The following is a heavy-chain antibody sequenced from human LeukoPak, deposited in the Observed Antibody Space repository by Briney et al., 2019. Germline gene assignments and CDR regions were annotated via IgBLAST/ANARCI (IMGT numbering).Heavy chain of an antibody. D-gene: IGHD1-1*01. CDR3: AKSIMGTTGLLDS. J-gene: IGHJ4*02. V-gene: IGHV3-23*01. Sequence: GGSLRLSCAASGFTFSSYAMSWVRQAPGKGLEWVSVLSGRGRNTNYADSVKGRFTISRDNSKNTLFLQMNSLRADDTAVYYCAKSIMGTTGLLDSWGQGTLVTVSS. CDR1: GFTFSSYA. CDR2: LSGRGRNT.